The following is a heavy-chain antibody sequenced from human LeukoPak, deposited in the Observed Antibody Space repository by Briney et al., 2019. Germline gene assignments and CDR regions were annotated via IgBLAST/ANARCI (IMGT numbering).Heavy chain of an antibody. J-gene: IGHJ5*02. V-gene: IGHV3-30*02. CDR1: GFTFSSYG. D-gene: IGHD3-10*01. CDR3: ARLWFGEGSFDWFDP. CDR2: IRYDGSNK. Sequence: PGGSLRLSCAASGFTFSSYGMHWVRQAPGKGLEWVAFIRYDGSNKYYADSVKGRFTISRDNSKNTLYLQMNSLRAEDTAVYYCARLWFGEGSFDWFDPWGQGTLATVSS.